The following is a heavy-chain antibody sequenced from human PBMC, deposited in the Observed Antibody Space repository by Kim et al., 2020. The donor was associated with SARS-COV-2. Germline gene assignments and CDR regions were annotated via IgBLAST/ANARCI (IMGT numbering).Heavy chain of an antibody. V-gene: IGHV3-15*01. CDR3: TTAAGLLWFGELLIPDY. J-gene: IGHJ4*02. Sequence: VKGRFTSSRDDSKNTLYLQMNSLKTEDTAVYYCTTAAGLLWFGELLIPDYWGQGTLVTVSS. D-gene: IGHD3-10*01.